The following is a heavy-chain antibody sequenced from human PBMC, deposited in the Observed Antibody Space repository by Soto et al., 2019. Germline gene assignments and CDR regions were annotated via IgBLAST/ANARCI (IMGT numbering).Heavy chain of an antibody. V-gene: IGHV3-7*01. CDR2: IKPDGSDK. CDR3: TSTASAAFDI. Sequence: PGGSLRLSCAASGFTFTSHWMNCVRQAPGKGLEWVANIKPDGSDKYYVNSVKGRFTISRDNDKNSLYLQMNSLKAEDTAVYFCTSTASAAFDIWGQGTMVTVPS. CDR1: GFTFTSHW. D-gene: IGHD2-21*02. J-gene: IGHJ3*02.